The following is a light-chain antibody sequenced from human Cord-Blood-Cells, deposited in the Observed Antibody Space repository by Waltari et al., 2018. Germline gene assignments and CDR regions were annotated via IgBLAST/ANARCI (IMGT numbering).Light chain of an antibody. CDR2: DVS. J-gene: IGLJ2*01. CDR3: SSYTSSSTVV. Sequence: QSALTQPAPVSGSPGPSISISCTRTSTDVGGYHYVSWYQQHPGKAPKLMIYDVSNRPSGVSNRFSGSKSGNTASLTISGLQAEDEADYYCSSYTSSSTVVFGGGTKLTVL. CDR1: STDVGGYHY. V-gene: IGLV2-14*01.